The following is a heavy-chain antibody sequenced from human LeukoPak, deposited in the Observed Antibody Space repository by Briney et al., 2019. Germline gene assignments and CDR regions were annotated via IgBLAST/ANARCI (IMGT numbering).Heavy chain of an antibody. CDR3: ARDLVYSSGRYFDL. V-gene: IGHV4-38-2*02. CDR2: IYHSGST. Sequence: SETLSLTCTVSGYSISSGYYWGWIRQPPGKGLEWIGSIYHSGSTYYNPSLKSRVTISVDTSKNQFSLKLSSVTAADTAVYYCARDLVYSSGRYFDLWGRGTLVAVSS. D-gene: IGHD6-19*01. J-gene: IGHJ2*01. CDR1: GYSISSGYY.